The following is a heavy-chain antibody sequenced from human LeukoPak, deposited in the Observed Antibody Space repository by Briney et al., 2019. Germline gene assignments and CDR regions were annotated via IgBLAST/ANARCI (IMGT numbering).Heavy chain of an antibody. CDR2: INHSGST. Sequence: PSETLSLTCAVYGGSFSGYYWSWIRQPPGKGLEWIGEINHSGSTNHNPSLKSQVTISVDTSKNQFSLKLSSVTAADGAVYYCVSRRLRYFDWYEWGQGGLVAVSS. CDR1: GGSFSGYY. CDR3: VSRRLRYFDWYE. J-gene: IGHJ4*02. D-gene: IGHD3-9*01. V-gene: IGHV4-34*01.